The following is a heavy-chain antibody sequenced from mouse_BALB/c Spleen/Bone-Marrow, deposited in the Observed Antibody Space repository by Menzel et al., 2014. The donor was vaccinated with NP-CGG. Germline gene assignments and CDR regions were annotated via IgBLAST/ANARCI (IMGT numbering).Heavy chain of an antibody. V-gene: IGHV5-17*02. CDR2: ISSGSSTI. J-gene: IGHJ1*01. CDR3: ARDRYDEYFDV. D-gene: IGHD2-14*01. Sequence: EVQRVESGGGLVQPGGSRKLSCAASGFTFSSFGMHWVRPAPEKGLEWVAYISSGSSTIYYADTVKGRFTISRDNPKNTLFLQMTSLRSEDTAMYYCARDRYDEYFDVWGAGTTVTVSS. CDR1: GFTFSSFG.